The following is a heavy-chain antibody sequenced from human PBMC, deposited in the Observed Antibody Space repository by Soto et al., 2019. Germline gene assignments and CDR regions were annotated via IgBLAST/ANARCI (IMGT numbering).Heavy chain of an antibody. Sequence: WGSLRLSCAASGFTFIDYYMIFIRQAPGKWLEWVSYISYSGSTIYYADSVKGRFTISRDNAKNSLYLQMNSLRAEDTAVYYCARDNLAFDIWGQGTMVTV. CDR2: ISYSGSTI. V-gene: IGHV3-11*01. CDR3: ARDNLAFDI. J-gene: IGHJ3*02. CDR1: GFTFIDYY.